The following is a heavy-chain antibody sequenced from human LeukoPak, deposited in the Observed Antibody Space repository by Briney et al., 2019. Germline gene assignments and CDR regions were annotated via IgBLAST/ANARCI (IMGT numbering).Heavy chain of an antibody. CDR1: GGSFSGYY. D-gene: IGHD5-18*01. CDR2: INHSGST. V-gene: IGHV4-34*01. J-gene: IGHJ4*02. CDR3: ARFSYGYSFDY. Sequence: SETLSLTCPVYGGSFSGYYWSWIRQPPGKGLEWIGEINHSGSTNYNPSLKSRVTISVDTSKNQFSLKLSSVTAADTAVYYCARFSYGYSFDYWGQGTLVTVSS.